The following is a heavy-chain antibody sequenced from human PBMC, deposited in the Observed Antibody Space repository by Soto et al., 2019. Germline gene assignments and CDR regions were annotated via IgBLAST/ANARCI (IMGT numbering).Heavy chain of an antibody. V-gene: IGHV1-69*13. CDR1: GGTFSSYA. Sequence: SVKVSCKASGGTFSSYAISWVRQAPGQGLEWMGRIIPIFGTANYAQKLQGRVTITEDESTSTAYIKLRNLRSEDTAMYYCASPVGDYGDPYFDYWGQGTLVTVSS. CDR2: IIPIFGTA. D-gene: IGHD4-17*01. J-gene: IGHJ4*02. CDR3: ASPVGDYGDPYFDY.